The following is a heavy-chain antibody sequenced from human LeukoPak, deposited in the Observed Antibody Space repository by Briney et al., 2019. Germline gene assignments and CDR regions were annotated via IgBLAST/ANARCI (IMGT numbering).Heavy chain of an antibody. Sequence: PSETLSLTCTVSGDSISSYYWSWIRQPPGKGLEWIGYIYYSGSTNYNPSLKSRVTISVDTSKNQFSLKLSSVTAADTAVYYCARGTPLGWRALGAFDIWGQGTMVTVSS. D-gene: IGHD2-15*01. J-gene: IGHJ3*02. CDR2: IYYSGST. V-gene: IGHV4-59*01. CDR3: ARGTPLGWRALGAFDI. CDR1: GDSISSYY.